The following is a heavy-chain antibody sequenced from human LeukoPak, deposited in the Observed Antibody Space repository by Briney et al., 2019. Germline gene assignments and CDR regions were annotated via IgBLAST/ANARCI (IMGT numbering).Heavy chain of an antibody. Sequence: ASVKVSCKASGYTFTGYYMHWVRQAPGQGLEWMGWINTNSGGTNYAQKFQGRVTMTRDTSISTAYMELSRLRSDDTAVYYCAREMPAADGSDAFDIWGQGTMVTVSS. CDR3: AREMPAADGSDAFDI. CDR1: GYTFTGYY. D-gene: IGHD6-13*01. CDR2: INTNSGGT. V-gene: IGHV1-2*02. J-gene: IGHJ3*02.